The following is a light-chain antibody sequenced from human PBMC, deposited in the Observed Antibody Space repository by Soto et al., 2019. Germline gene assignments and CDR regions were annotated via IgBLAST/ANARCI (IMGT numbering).Light chain of an antibody. CDR2: DAS. V-gene: IGKV3-11*01. Sequence: VLTQSPATLSLSPGERATLSCRASQSVSYYLAWYRQKPGQAPRLLIYDASNRAAGIPDRFSGSGSGTDFTLTISRLEPEDFAVYYCQQYETFGPGTKVDIK. CDR3: QQYET. J-gene: IGKJ3*01. CDR1: QSVSYY.